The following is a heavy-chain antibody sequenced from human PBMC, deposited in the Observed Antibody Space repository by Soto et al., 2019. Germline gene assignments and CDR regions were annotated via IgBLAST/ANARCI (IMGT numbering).Heavy chain of an antibody. J-gene: IGHJ5*02. CDR3: ARDHLRYCSSTSCYIPWFDP. D-gene: IGHD2-2*02. Sequence: PGGSLRLSCAASGFTFSSYGMHWVRQAPGKGLEWVAVIWYDGSNKYYADSVKGRFTISRDNSKNTLYLQMNSLRAEDTAVYYCARDHLRYCSSTSCYIPWFDPWGQGTLVTVSS. CDR2: IWYDGSNK. V-gene: IGHV3-33*01. CDR1: GFTFSSYG.